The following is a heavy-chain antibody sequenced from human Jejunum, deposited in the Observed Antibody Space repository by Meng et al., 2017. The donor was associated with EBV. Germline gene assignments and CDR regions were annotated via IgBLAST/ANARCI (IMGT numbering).Heavy chain of an antibody. D-gene: IGHD3-22*01. CDR2: INNSGDRT. J-gene: IGHJ4*02. CDR1: GFTFRSYA. Sequence: EVLLLESGGGLVQPGGSLSLSCEASGFTFRSYAMSWVRQAPGKGLEWVSAINNSGDRTQYADSVKGRFTISRDNSKNTLYLQMNSLRAEDTALYYCAKDRVVVTQYYFDYWGQGTLVTVSS. CDR3: AKDRVVVTQYYFDY. V-gene: IGHV3-23*01.